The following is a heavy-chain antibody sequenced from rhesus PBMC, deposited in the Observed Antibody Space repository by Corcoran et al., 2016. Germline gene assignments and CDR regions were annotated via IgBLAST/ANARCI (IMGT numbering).Heavy chain of an antibody. CDR1: GYSISSNY. Sequence: QVQLQESGPGLVKPSETLSLTCAVSGYSISSNYWSWIRQPPGKGLEWIGYSYGSSGSTSYNPTLKSRVTISTDTSKTQFSLKLSSVTAADTAVYYCARGGAAVYYGLDSWGQGVVVTVSS. J-gene: IGHJ6*01. D-gene: IGHD6-19*01. CDR2: SYGSSGST. CDR3: ARGGAAVYYGLDS. V-gene: IGHV4-147*01.